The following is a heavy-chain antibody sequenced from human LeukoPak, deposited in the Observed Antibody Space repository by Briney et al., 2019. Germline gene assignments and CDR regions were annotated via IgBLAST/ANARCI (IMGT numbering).Heavy chain of an antibody. V-gene: IGHV4-39*02. CDR1: GGSVSSSYY. CDR2: ICSGGNT. D-gene: IGHD1-1*01. Sequence: SETLSPTCTVSGGSVSSSYYWGWIRQPPGKGLEWIGSICSGGNTCYNPSLKSRVTISADSSKNQFSLKLTSVTAADTAVYFCARDGPWKSDCWGQGTLVTVSS. J-gene: IGHJ4*02. CDR3: ARDGPWKSDC.